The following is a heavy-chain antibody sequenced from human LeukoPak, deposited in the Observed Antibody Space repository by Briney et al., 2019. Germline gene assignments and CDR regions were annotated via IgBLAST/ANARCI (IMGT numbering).Heavy chain of an antibody. V-gene: IGHV1-2*02. D-gene: IGHD3-22*01. CDR3: ARLDMNREYYDSSGSAGY. CDR2: INPNSGGT. J-gene: IGHJ4*02. CDR1: GYTFTNYY. Sequence: GASVKVSCKTSGYTFTNYYMHWVRQAPGQGLEWMGWINPNSGGTNYAQKFQGRVTMTRDTSISTAYMELSRLRSDDTAVYYCARLDMNREYYDSSGSAGYWGQGTLVTVSS.